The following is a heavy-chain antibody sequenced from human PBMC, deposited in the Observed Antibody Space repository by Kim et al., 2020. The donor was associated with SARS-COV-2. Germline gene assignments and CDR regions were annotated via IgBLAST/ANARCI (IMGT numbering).Heavy chain of an antibody. V-gene: IGHV4-34*01. J-gene: IGHJ6*02. Sequence: KGRVTISVDTSKNQFSLKLSSVTAADTAVYYCARNWAAAGLASSHYGMDVWGQGTTVTVSS. CDR3: ARNWAAAGLASSHYGMDV. D-gene: IGHD6-13*01.